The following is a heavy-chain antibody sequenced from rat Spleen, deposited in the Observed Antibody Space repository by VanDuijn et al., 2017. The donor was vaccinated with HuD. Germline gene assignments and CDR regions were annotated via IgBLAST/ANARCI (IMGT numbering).Heavy chain of an antibody. CDR3: TTEPGYNSYFAY. CDR1: GFTFSDYY. J-gene: IGHJ2*01. CDR2: FSYNGVTT. V-gene: IGHV5-20*01. D-gene: IGHD1-4*01. Sequence: EVQLVESGGGLVQPGRSLRLSCAASGFTFSDYYMAWVSQAPTKGLEWVASFSYNGVTTYYRDSVKGRFTISRDNAKSSLYLQMDSLRSEDTATYYCTTEPGYNSYFAYWGQGVMVTVSS.